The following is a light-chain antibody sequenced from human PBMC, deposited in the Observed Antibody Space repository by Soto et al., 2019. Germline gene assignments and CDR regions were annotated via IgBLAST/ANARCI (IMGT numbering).Light chain of an antibody. Sequence: QSALTQPASVSGSPGQSITISCTGTSSDVGAYNYVSWYQQHPSKAPKLMIYDVSNRPSGVSNRFSVSKSDNTASLTISGLQAEDEADYYCSSYTTSSTLVFGGGTKLTVL. CDR3: SSYTTSSTLV. CDR2: DVS. J-gene: IGLJ2*01. V-gene: IGLV2-14*03. CDR1: SSDVGAYNY.